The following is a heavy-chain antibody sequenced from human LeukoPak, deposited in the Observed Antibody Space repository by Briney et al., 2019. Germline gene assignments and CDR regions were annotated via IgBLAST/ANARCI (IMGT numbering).Heavy chain of an antibody. CDR1: GFIFTSNR. CDR3: ARDGRDGYNYGPAFDY. CDR2: ISYDGSNK. D-gene: IGHD5-24*01. Sequence: GGSLRLSCAASGFIFTSNRMNWVRQAPGKGLEWVAVISYDGSNKYYADSVKGRFTISRDNSKNTLYLQMNSLRAEDTAVYYCARDGRDGYNYGPAFDYWGQGTLVTVSS. J-gene: IGHJ4*02. V-gene: IGHV3-30*03.